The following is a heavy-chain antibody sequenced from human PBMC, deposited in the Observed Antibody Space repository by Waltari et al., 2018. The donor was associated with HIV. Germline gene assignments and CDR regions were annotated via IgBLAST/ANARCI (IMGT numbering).Heavy chain of an antibody. J-gene: IGHJ4*02. CDR2: ISWDGSTT. CDR1: GFSLDDYN. CDR3: AKSLRSHDFWSGYVY. D-gene: IGHD3-3*01. V-gene: IGHV3-43*01. Sequence: EVQLVESGGVVVQPGGSLRLSCAASGFSLDDYNMDWVRQAPGKGLGWVSVISWDGSTTSYADSVKGRFTISRDNSKKSLYLQMNSLRTEDTALYYCAKSLRSHDFWSGYVYWGQGTLVTVSS.